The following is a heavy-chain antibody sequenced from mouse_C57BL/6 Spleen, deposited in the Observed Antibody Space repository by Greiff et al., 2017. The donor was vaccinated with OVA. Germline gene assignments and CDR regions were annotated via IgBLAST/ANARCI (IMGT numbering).Heavy chain of an antibody. CDR1: GYAFTNYL. Sequence: VQLQQSGAELVRPGTSVKVSCKASGYAFTNYLIEWVKQRPGQGLEWIGVINPGSGGTNYNEKFKGKATLTADKSSSTAYMQLSSLTSEDSAVYFCARAIYYYGSFDYWGQGTTLTVSS. V-gene: IGHV1-54*01. D-gene: IGHD1-1*01. CDR3: ARAIYYYGSFDY. J-gene: IGHJ2*01. CDR2: INPGSGGT.